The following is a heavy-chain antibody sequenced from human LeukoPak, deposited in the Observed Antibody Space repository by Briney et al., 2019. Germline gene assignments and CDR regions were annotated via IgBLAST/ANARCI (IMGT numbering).Heavy chain of an antibody. V-gene: IGHV4-4*07. D-gene: IGHD6-19*01. CDR1: GGSLITYY. CDR3: ARERVGGSESSGWYNRHYHMDV. J-gene: IGHJ6*03. Sequence: PSETLSLTCTVSGGSLITYYWSWIRQPAGKGLKWIGRLYAGGATNYNPSVKSRVTISVDTSNNQFSLKLTSVTAADTAVYFCARERVGGSESSGWYNRHYHMDVWGKGTTVIVSS. CDR2: LYAGGAT.